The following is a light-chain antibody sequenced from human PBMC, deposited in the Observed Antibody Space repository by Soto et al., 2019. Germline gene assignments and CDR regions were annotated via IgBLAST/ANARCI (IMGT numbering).Light chain of an antibody. CDR1: TANIGSNA. CDR2: SDD. J-gene: IGLJ3*02. Sequence: QSVMAQQRAFATTRVQRVSIMVTGSTANIGSNAVSWYQHFPGTAPKVLIYSDDQRPSGVPDRFSGSKSGTSASLAISGLRAEDEADYYCAAWGDSLNNWVFGGGTK. V-gene: IGLV1-44*01. CDR3: AAWGDSLNNWV.